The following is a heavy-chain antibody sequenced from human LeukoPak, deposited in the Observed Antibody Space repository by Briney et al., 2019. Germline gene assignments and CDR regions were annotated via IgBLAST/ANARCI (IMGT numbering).Heavy chain of an antibody. Sequence: PSETLSLTCTVSGGSISSGSYYWSWIRQPAGKGLEWIGRIYTSGSTNYNPSLKSRVTISVDTSKNQFSLKLSSVTAADTAVYYRARVIAAAGTNWFDPWGQGTLVTVSS. D-gene: IGHD6-13*01. CDR1: GGSISSGSYY. CDR3: ARVIAAAGTNWFDP. J-gene: IGHJ5*02. V-gene: IGHV4-61*02. CDR2: IYTSGST.